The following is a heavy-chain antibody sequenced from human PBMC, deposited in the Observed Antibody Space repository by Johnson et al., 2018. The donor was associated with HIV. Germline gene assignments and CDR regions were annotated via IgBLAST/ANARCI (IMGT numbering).Heavy chain of an antibody. J-gene: IGHJ3*02. D-gene: IGHD6-19*01. Sequence: QEQLVESGGGVVQTGGSLRLSCAASGFTFSIYGMHWVRQAPGKGLEWVALIRYDGSNKYYADSVKGRFTISRDNSKNTLYLQMNRLRAEYTAVYYCAKGFGSSGLNGALDIWGQGTMVTVSS. V-gene: IGHV3-30*02. CDR1: GFTFSIYG. CDR3: AKGFGSSGLNGALDI. CDR2: IRYDGSNK.